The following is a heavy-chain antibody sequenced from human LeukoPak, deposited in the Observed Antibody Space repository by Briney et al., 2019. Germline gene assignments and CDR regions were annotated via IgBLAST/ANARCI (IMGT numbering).Heavy chain of an antibody. D-gene: IGHD2-21*01. CDR3: ARDAIVGRTVFDN. Sequence: GGSLRLSCAASGFTFSSHWMHWVRHVPGKGLEWLSRIKGDGTRTAYADAANGRFSISRDNAKNTVYLQMNGLTTEDAALYFCARDAIVGRTVFDNWGQGTLVTVSS. CDR1: GFTFSSHW. CDR2: IKGDGTRT. V-gene: IGHV3-74*01. J-gene: IGHJ4*01.